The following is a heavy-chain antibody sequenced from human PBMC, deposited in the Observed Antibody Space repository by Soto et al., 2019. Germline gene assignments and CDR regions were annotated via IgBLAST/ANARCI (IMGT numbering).Heavy chain of an antibody. CDR2: INHSGST. CDR3: ARGPQGYSYGYSYYGMEV. Sequence: SETLSLTCAVYGGSFSGYYWSWIRQPPGKGLEWIGEINHSGSTNYNPSLKSRVTISVDTSKNQFSLKLSSVTAADTAVYYCARGPQGYSYGYSYYGMEVWGQGTTVTVSS. D-gene: IGHD5-18*01. CDR1: GGSFSGYY. V-gene: IGHV4-34*01. J-gene: IGHJ6*02.